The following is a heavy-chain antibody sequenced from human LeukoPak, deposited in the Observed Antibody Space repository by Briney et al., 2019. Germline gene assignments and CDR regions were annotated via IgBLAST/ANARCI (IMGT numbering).Heavy chain of an antibody. CDR2: IYSGGST. V-gene: IGHV3-53*01. CDR1: GFTVSSNY. J-gene: IGHJ4*02. D-gene: IGHD1-26*01. CDR3: ARVEGGSYYFDY. Sequence: GGSLRLSCAASGFTVSSNYMSWVRQAPGKGLEWVSVIYSGGSTHYADSVKGRFTISRDNSKNTLYLQMNSLRAEDTAVYYCARVEGGSYYFDYWGQGTLATVSS.